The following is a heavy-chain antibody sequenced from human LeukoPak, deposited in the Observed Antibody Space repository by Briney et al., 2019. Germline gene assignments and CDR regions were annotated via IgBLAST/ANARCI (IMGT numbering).Heavy chain of an antibody. V-gene: IGHV4-4*07. CDR1: GDSISGYF. Sequence: PSETLSLTCTVSGDSISGYFWSWIRQSAGKGLEWIGRIYITGSTNYNPSLTSRVTMSVDTSKNQFSLKLTSVTAADTAVYYCARETAELGRSFDYWGQGALVTVSS. J-gene: IGHJ4*02. CDR3: ARETAELGRSFDY. D-gene: IGHD6-6*01. CDR2: IYITGST.